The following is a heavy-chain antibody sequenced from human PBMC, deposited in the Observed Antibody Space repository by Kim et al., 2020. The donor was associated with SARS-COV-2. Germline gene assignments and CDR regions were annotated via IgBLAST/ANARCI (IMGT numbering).Heavy chain of an antibody. D-gene: IGHD3-3*01. Sequence: ASVKVSCKASGYTFTSYGISWVRQAPGQGLEWMGWISAYNGNTNYAQKLQGRVTMTTDTSTSTAYMELRSLRSDDTAVYYCAREGSLLGLEWFSDYYYYYGMDAWGQGTTGTVSS. CDR3: AREGSLLGLEWFSDYYYYYGMDA. CDR1: GYTFTSYG. J-gene: IGHJ6*02. CDR2: ISAYNGNT. V-gene: IGHV1-18*01.